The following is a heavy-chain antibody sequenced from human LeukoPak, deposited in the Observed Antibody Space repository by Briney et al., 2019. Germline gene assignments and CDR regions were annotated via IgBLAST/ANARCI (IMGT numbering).Heavy chain of an antibody. CDR1: GFTFSSYW. CDR2: INTDGSST. Sequence: GGSLRLSCAASGFTFSSYWMHWVRRAPGKGLVWVSRINTDGSSTIYADSVKGRFTISRDNAKNTLYLQMNSLRAEDTAVYYCTRGYVGIDYWGQGTLVTVSP. J-gene: IGHJ4*02. V-gene: IGHV3-74*01. CDR3: TRGYVGIDY. D-gene: IGHD5-12*01.